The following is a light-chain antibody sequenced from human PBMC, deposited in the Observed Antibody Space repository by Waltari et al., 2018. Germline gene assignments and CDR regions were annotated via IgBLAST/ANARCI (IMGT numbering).Light chain of an antibody. CDR1: QSVSSY. CDR3: XQRSNWPXT. V-gene: IGKV3-11*01. Sequence: EIVLTQSPATLSLSPGERATLSCRASQSVSSYLAWYQQKPGQAPRLLIYDASNRATGIPARFSGSGSGTDFTLTISSLEPEDFAVYYCXQRSNWPXTFGXGTKLEXK. J-gene: IGKJ2*01. CDR2: DAS.